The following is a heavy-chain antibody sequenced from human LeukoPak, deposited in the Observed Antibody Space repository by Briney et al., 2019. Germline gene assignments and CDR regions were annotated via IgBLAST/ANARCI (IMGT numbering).Heavy chain of an antibody. CDR1: GGSISSGSDY. J-gene: IGHJ4*02. CDR3: ATSIAVAGPTFDY. Sequence: SETLSLTCTVSGGSISSGSDYWSWIRQPAGKGLEWIGRIYTSGSTNYNPSLKSRVTISVDTSKNQFSLKLSSVTAADTAVYYCATSIAVAGPTFDYWGQGTLVTVSS. D-gene: IGHD6-19*01. CDR2: IYTSGST. V-gene: IGHV4-61*02.